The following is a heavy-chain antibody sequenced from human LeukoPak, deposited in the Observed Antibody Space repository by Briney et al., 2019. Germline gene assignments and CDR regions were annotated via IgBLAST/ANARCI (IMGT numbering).Heavy chain of an antibody. Sequence: PSETLSLTCTVSGGSISSGGYYWSWIRQHPGKGLEWIGYIYYSGSTYYNPSLKSRVTISVDTSKNQFSLKLSSVTAADTAVYYCARVLFSPSASHYYLGPGFDYWGQETLVTVSS. CDR1: GGSISSGGYY. V-gene: IGHV4-31*03. D-gene: IGHD3-10*01. J-gene: IGHJ4*02. CDR2: IYYSGST. CDR3: ARVLFSPSASHYYLGPGFDY.